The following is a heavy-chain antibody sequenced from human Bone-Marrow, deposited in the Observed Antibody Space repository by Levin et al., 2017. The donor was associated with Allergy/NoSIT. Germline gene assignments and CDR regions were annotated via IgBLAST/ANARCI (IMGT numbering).Heavy chain of an antibody. J-gene: IGHJ4*02. Sequence: GESLKISCQASGYTFTGYYMHWVRQAPGQGLEWMGWINPNSGGTNYAQKFQGWVTMTRDTSISTAYMELSRLRSDDTAVYYCARDRSGTLGDYWGQGTLVTVSS. D-gene: IGHD1-1*01. CDR1: GYTFTGYY. CDR3: ARDRSGTLGDY. CDR2: INPNSGGT. V-gene: IGHV1-2*04.